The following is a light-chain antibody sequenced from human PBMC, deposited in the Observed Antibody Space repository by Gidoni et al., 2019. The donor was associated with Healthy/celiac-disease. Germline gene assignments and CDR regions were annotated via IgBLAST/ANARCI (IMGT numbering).Light chain of an antibody. J-gene: IGKJ4*01. V-gene: IGKV1-8*01. CDR3: QQYYSYPPVT. CDR2: ASS. Sequence: AIRMTQSPSSFSASTGDRVTITFRASQGISSYLAWYQQKPGKAPKRLIYASSTLQSGVPSRFSGSGSGTDFTLTISCLQSEDFATYYCQQYYSYPPVTFGGGTKVEIK. CDR1: QGISSY.